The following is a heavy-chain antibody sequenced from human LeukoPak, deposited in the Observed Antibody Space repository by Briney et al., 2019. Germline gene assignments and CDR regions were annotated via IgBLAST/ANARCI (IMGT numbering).Heavy chain of an antibody. D-gene: IGHD2-2*01. J-gene: IGHJ5*02. V-gene: IGHV1-18*01. CDR2: ISAYNGNT. CDR3: AREGGRVPAATPLFDP. Sequence: GASVKVSCKASGYTFTSYGISWVRQAPGQGLEWMGWISAYNGNTSYAQKLQGRVTMTTDTSTSTAYMELRSLRSDDTAVYYCAREGGRVPAATPLFDPWGQGTLVTVSS. CDR1: GYTFTSYG.